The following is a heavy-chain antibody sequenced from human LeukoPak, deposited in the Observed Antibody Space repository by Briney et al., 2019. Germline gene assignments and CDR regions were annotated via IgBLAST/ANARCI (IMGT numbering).Heavy chain of an antibody. Sequence: ASVKVSCKASGNTFTGYYMHWVRQAPGQGLEWMGWINPNSGGTNYAQKFQGRVTMTRDTSISTAYMELSRLRSDDTAVYYCARDGYCSSTSCRDWFDPWGQGTLVTVSS. D-gene: IGHD2-2*03. J-gene: IGHJ5*02. CDR2: INPNSGGT. CDR1: GNTFTGYY. CDR3: ARDGYCSSTSCRDWFDP. V-gene: IGHV1-2*02.